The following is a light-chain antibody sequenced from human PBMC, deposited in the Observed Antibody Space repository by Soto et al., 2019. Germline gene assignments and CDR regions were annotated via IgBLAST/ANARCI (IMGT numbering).Light chain of an antibody. CDR3: QQHGSSPRT. J-gene: IGKJ1*01. Sequence: EIVLTQSPGTLSLSPGERATLSCRASQSVSSSHLAWYQQKPGQAPRLLISGASSRATGIPDRFTGSGSGTDFTLTISRVERGDFAVYSWQQHGSSPRTFGQGTKVDI. CDR2: GAS. CDR1: QSVSSSH. V-gene: IGKV3-20*01.